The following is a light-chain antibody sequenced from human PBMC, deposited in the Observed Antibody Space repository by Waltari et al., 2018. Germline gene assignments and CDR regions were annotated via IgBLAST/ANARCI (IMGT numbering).Light chain of an antibody. Sequence: DIQMTQSPSSLSASVGDRVTITCRASQSISSYLNWYQQKPGKAPKLLISAASSLQSGAPSRFSGSGSGTDFTLTISSLQPEDFATYYCQQSYSTPPLFGQGTKVEIK. V-gene: IGKV1-39*01. CDR3: QQSYSTPPL. CDR2: AAS. J-gene: IGKJ1*01. CDR1: QSISSY.